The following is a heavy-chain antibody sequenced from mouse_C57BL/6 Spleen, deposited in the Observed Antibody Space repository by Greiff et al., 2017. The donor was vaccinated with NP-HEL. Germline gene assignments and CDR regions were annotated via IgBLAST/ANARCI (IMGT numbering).Heavy chain of an antibody. J-gene: IGHJ2*01. CDR3: ARHVGSEGGFDY. D-gene: IGHD1-1*01. Sequence: EVKLVESGGDLVKPGGSLKLSCAASGFTFSSYGMSWVRQTPDKRLEWVATISSGGSYTYYPDSVKGRFTISRDNAKHTLYLQMSSLKSEDTAMYYCARHVGSEGGFDYWGQGTTLTVSS. V-gene: IGHV5-6*01. CDR1: GFTFSSYG. CDR2: ISSGGSYT.